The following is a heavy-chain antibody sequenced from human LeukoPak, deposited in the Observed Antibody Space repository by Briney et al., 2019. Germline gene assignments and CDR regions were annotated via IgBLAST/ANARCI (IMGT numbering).Heavy chain of an antibody. V-gene: IGHV3-23*01. J-gene: IGHJ5*02. D-gene: IGHD6-13*01. CDR2: ISDSGGST. CDR1: GFTFSSYA. CDR3: AKAPRSSSWDWFDP. Sequence: PGGSLRLSCAASGFTFSSYAMSWVRQAPGKGLGWVSAISDSGGSTYYADSVKGRFTISRDNSKNTLYLQMNSLRAEDTAVYYCAKAPRSSSWDWFDPWGQGTLVTVSS.